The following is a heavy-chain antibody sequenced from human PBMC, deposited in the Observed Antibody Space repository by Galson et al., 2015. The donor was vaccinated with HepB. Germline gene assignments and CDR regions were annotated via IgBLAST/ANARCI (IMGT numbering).Heavy chain of an antibody. D-gene: IGHD6-19*01. J-gene: IGHJ4*02. Sequence: SLRLSCAASEFTFSDYGMHWVRQAPGKGLEWVALIWKDGTNQYYADSVKGRFTISRDNSENTLYLQMNSLRAEDSAVYYCVREVRNGWYYFDYWGPGAQVTVSS. CDR1: EFTFSDYG. CDR3: VREVRNGWYYFDY. V-gene: IGHV3-33*01. CDR2: IWKDGTNQ.